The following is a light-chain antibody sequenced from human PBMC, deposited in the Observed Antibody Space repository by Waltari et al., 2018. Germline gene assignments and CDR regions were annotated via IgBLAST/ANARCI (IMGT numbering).Light chain of an antibody. V-gene: IGKV4-1*01. Sequence: DIVMTQSPDSLAVSLGERATINCKSSQSVLYSSNNKNYLAWYQQKPGQPPNLLIYWASTRESGVPDRFSGSGSGTDFTLTISSLQAEDVAVYYCQQYYSTQRTFGQGTKLEIK. CDR2: WAS. CDR3: QQYYSTQRT. CDR1: QSVLYSSNNKNY. J-gene: IGKJ2*01.